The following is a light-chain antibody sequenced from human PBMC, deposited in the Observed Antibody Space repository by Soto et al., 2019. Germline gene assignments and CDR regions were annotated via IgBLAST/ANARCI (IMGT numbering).Light chain of an antibody. V-gene: IGKV3-15*01. J-gene: IGKJ1*01. Sequence: EIVMTQSPATLSVSPGERATLSCRASQSVSSNLAWYQQKPGQAPRLLIYGASTRATGIPARFSGSGSGTEFTLNISSMQSEDFAVYYCQQYNNWPPWTFDQGTKVEIK. CDR3: QQYNNWPPWT. CDR2: GAS. CDR1: QSVSSN.